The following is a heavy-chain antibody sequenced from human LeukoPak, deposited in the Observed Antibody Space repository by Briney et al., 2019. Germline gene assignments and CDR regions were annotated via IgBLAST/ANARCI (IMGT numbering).Heavy chain of an antibody. V-gene: IGHV1-69*04. CDR2: IIPILGIA. CDR3: ATEAIVVVTARDYWYFDL. CDR1: RGTFSSYA. D-gene: IGHD2-21*02. J-gene: IGHJ2*01. Sequence: GASVKLSCKPSRGTFSSYAISRVRQAPGQELEWMGRIIPILGIANYAQKSQGRVTITADNSTTTAYMELSSLRSEDTAVYCCATEAIVVVTARDYWYFDLWGRGTLVTVSS.